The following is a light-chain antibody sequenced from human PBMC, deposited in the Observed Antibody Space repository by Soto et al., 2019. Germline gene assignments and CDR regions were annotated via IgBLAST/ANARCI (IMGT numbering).Light chain of an antibody. CDR1: QSLSSNY. CDR2: GAS. J-gene: IGKJ5*01. Sequence: EIVLTQSPGTLSLSPGERATLSCRAIQSLSSNYLAWYQQKPGQAPRLLIYGASSRATGIPDRFSGSGSGTDFTLTISRLEPEDFAVYYCQQYGSSPPITFGQGTRLEI. CDR3: QQYGSSPPIT. V-gene: IGKV3-20*01.